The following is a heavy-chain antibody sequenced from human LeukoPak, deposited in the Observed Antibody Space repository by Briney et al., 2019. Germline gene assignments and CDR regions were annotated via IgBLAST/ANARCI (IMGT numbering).Heavy chain of an antibody. Sequence: PSETLSLNRTVSGDSINNYYWSWIRQPPGRNLEWIGYISYSGNTNNSPFFKSRVTMSIGTSENLFSLKLTSVTAADTAVYYCARGGYSDSYGPYYFDSWGQGTLVTVSS. CDR1: GDSINNYY. CDR2: ISYSGNT. D-gene: IGHD5-18*01. V-gene: IGHV4-59*13. CDR3: ARGGYSDSYGPYYFDS. J-gene: IGHJ4*02.